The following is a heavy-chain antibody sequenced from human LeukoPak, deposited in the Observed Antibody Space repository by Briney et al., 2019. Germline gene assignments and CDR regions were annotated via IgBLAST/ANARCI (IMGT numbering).Heavy chain of an antibody. CDR1: GFTFSSYG. V-gene: IGHV3-30*02. J-gene: IGHJ2*01. D-gene: IGHD3-22*01. CDR3: AKVSASPDYYDSSGYYPWWYFDL. Sequence: HSGGSLRLSCAASGFTFSSYGMNWVRQAPGKGLEWVAFIRYDGSNKYYADSVKGRFTISRDNSKNTLYLQMNSLRAEDTAVYYCAKVSASPDYYDSSGYYPWWYFDLWGRGTLVTVSS. CDR2: IRYDGSNK.